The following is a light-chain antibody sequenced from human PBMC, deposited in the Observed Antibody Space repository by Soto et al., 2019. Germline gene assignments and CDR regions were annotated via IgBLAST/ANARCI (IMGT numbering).Light chain of an antibody. CDR2: DAS. Sequence: DIQMTQSPSSLSASVGDRGTISCQASQDITNYLSWYQQKPGKAPKLLIYDASNLEIGVPSRFSGRGSGTDFTLAISSLQPEDIATYFCQQYDDLPLTFGGGTKVDIK. J-gene: IGKJ4*01. CDR3: QQYDDLPLT. V-gene: IGKV1-33*01. CDR1: QDITNY.